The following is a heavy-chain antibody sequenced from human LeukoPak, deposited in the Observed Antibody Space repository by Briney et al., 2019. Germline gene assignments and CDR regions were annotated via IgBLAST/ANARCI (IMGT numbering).Heavy chain of an antibody. V-gene: IGHV1-69*05. CDR1: GGTFSSYA. CDR2: IIPIFASA. CDR3: ARGTLDVVVVPAATRTSYAFDI. Sequence: SVKVSCKASGGTFSSYAISWVRQAPGQGLEWMGGIIPIFASANYAQKFQGRLTIIMDESTSTAYMELNSLTSEDTAVYFCARGTLDVVVVPAATRTSYAFDIWGQGTMVTVSS. J-gene: IGHJ3*02. D-gene: IGHD2-2*01.